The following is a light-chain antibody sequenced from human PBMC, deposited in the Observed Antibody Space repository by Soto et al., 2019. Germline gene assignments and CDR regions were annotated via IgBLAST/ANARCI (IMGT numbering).Light chain of an antibody. V-gene: IGKV4-1*01. J-gene: IGKJ4*01. Sequence: VMTQSPDSLALSLGERATINCRSSRSILSNSNNKNYLAWYQQKPGQPPKLLFSWASTREPGVPDRFSGSGSATDFTLTISSLRAEDVAVYYCQQNFIPPVLTFGGGTKVEI. CDR3: QQNFIPPVLT. CDR1: RSILSNSNNKNY. CDR2: WAS.